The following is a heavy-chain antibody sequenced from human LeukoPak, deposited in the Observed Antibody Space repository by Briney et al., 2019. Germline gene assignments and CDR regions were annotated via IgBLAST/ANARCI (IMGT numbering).Heavy chain of an antibody. Sequence: SETLSLTCTVSGGSISSGSYYWSWIRQPAGKGLEWIGRIYTSGGTNYNPSLKSRVTISVDTSKNQFSLKLSSVTAADTAVYYCARAIKLGICQYWYFDLWGRGTLSLSPQ. J-gene: IGHJ2*01. CDR3: ARAIKLGICQYWYFDL. D-gene: IGHD7-27*01. CDR1: GGSISSGSYY. V-gene: IGHV4-61*02. CDR2: IYTSGGT.